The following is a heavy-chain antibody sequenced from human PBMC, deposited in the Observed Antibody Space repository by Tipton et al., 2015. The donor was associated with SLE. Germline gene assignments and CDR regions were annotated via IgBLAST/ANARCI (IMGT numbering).Heavy chain of an antibody. J-gene: IGHJ6*02. V-gene: IGHV4-34*01. CDR1: GGSFSGYY. CDR2: INHSGST. Sequence: TLSLTCAVYGGSFSGYYWSWIRQPPGKGLLWIGEINHSGSTYYNPSLKSRVTISVDTSKNQFSLKLSSVTAADTAVYYCARPYSSGWWGRYYGMDVWGEVTRVTVS. CDR3: ARPYSSGWWGRYYGMDV. D-gene: IGHD6-19*01.